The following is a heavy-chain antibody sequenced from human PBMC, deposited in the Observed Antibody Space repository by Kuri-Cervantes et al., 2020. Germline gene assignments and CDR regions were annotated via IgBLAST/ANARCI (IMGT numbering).Heavy chain of an antibody. CDR2: MNPNSGNT. J-gene: IGHJ4*02. D-gene: IGHD6-19*01. CDR3: ARVNIAVAGTFDY. Sequence: ASVKVSCKASGYTFTSYDINWVRQATGQGLEWMGWMNPNSGNTGYAQKFQGRVTMTRNTSISTAYTELSSLRSEDTAVYYCARVNIAVAGTFDYWGQGTLVTVAS. V-gene: IGHV1-8*01. CDR1: GYTFTSYD.